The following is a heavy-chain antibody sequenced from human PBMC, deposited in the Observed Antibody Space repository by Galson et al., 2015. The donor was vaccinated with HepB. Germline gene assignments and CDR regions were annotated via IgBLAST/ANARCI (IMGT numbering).Heavy chain of an antibody. CDR1: GFSLSSDRVA. CDR2: VYWDDDK. J-gene: IGHJ4*02. Sequence: PALVKPTQTLTLTCTFSGFSLSSDRVAVGWIRQPPGKALEWLALVYWDDDKRYSPSLNRRLTIAKDTSKNQVILTMTNMDPVDTATYYCARMFYYDVEGAPFDYWGQGTLVTVSS. V-gene: IGHV2-5*02. CDR3: ARMFYYDVEGAPFDY. D-gene: IGHD3-22*01.